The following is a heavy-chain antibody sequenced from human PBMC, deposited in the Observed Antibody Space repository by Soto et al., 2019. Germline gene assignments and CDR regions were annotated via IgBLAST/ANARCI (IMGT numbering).Heavy chain of an antibody. D-gene: IGHD6-19*01. CDR3: AGWRNNWFDP. V-gene: IGHV3-48*01. J-gene: IGHJ5*02. Sequence: GGSLRLSCAASGFTFSSYSMNWVRQAPGKGLEWVSYISSSSSTIHYADSVKGRFTISRDNAKNSLYLQMSSLRAEDTAVYYCAGWRNNWFDPWGQGTLVTSPQ. CDR1: GFTFSSYS. CDR2: ISSSSSTI.